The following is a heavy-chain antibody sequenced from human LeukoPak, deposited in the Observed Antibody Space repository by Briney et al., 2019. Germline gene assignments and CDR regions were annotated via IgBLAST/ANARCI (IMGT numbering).Heavy chain of an antibody. Sequence: PGGSLRLSCAASGLTFSSHWMHWVRQAPGKGLVWVSRITNDGSSTTYADSVKGRFTISRDISKNTLYLQMNSLRAEDSALYYCARGGRGSAAVVAPRSFDIWGQGTMVTVSS. D-gene: IGHD3-22*01. CDR3: ARGGRGSAAVVAPRSFDI. CDR1: GLTFSSHW. V-gene: IGHV3-74*01. J-gene: IGHJ3*02. CDR2: ITNDGSST.